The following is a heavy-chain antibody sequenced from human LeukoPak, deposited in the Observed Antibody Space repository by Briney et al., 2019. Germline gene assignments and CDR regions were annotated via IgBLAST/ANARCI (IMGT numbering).Heavy chain of an antibody. J-gene: IGHJ6*03. CDR1: GYTFTSYG. D-gene: IGHD4-17*01. V-gene: IGHV1-18*01. CDR2: ISAYNGNT. CDR3: ARATVTTFLDYYYYMDV. Sequence: ASVKVSCKASGYTFTSYGISWVRQAPGQGLEWMGWISAYNGNTNYAQKLQGRVTMTTDTSTSTAYMELRSLRSDDTAVYYCARATVTTFLDYYYYMDVWGKGTTVTVSS.